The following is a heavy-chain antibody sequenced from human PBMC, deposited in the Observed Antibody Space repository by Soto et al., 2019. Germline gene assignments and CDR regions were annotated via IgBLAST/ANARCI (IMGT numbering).Heavy chain of an antibody. Sequence: GASVKVSCKASGYTFTSYAMHWVRQAPGQRLEWMGWINAGNGNTKYSQKFQGRVTITRDTSASTAYMELSSLRSEDTAVYYCARVPPGIAAAVAAFDIWGQGTMVTVSS. V-gene: IGHV1-3*01. CDR2: INAGNGNT. D-gene: IGHD6-13*01. CDR3: ARVPPGIAAAVAAFDI. CDR1: GYTFTSYA. J-gene: IGHJ3*02.